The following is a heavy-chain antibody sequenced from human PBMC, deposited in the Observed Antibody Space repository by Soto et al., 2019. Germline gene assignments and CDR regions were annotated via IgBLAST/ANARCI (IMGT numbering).Heavy chain of an antibody. CDR2: ISGSGGST. CDR1: GFTFSSYA. V-gene: IGHV3-23*01. D-gene: IGHD1-26*01. J-gene: IGHJ6*02. Sequence: PGRSLRLSCAASGFTFSSYAMSWVRQAPGKGLEWVSAISGSGGSTYYADSVKGRFTISRDNSKNTLYLQMNSLRAEDTAVYYCAKGVVGTSAYYYYCMDVRRQRPTFTV. CDR3: AKGVVGTSAYYYYCMDV.